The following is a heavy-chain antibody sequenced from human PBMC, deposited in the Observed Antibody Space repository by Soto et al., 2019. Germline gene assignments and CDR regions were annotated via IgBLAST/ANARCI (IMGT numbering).Heavy chain of an antibody. Sequence: SETLSLTCTVSGGSISSYYWSWIRQPPGKGLEWIGYIYYSGSTNYNPSLKSRVTISVDTSKNQFSLKLSSVTAADTAVYYCARSPPIRDTVVPAAIVCYYYMDVWGKGTTVTVSS. CDR3: ARSPPIRDTVVPAAIVCYYYMDV. V-gene: IGHV4-59*08. CDR2: IYYSGST. D-gene: IGHD2-2*02. CDR1: GGSISSYY. J-gene: IGHJ6*03.